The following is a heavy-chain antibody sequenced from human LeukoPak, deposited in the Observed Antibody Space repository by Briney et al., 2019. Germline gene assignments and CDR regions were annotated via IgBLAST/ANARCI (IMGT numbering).Heavy chain of an antibody. CDR2: IRYDGSNK. V-gene: IGHV3-30*02. CDR3: ARAPYSSSSLDTYYYYYYMDV. CDR1: GFTFSSYG. D-gene: IGHD6-6*01. J-gene: IGHJ6*03. Sequence: GGSLRLSCAASGFTFSSYGMHWVRQAPGKGLEWVAFIRYDGSNKYYADSVKGRFTISRDNSKNTLYLQMNSLRAEDTAVYYCARAPYSSSSLDTYYYYYYMDVWGKGTTVTVSS.